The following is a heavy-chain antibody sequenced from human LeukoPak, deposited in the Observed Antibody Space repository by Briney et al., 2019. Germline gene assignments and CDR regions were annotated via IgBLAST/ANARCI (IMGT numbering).Heavy chain of an antibody. V-gene: IGHV1-18*01. D-gene: IGHD1-1*01. Sequence: GASVKVSCKASGYTFTSYGISWVRQAPGQGLEWMGWISAYNGNTNYAQKLQGRVTMTTDTSTSTAYMELSRLRSDDTAVYYCATLNWNDVRHAYYYYGMDVWGQGTTVTVSS. CDR3: ATLNWNDVRHAYYYYGMDV. CDR2: ISAYNGNT. J-gene: IGHJ6*02. CDR1: GYTFTSYG.